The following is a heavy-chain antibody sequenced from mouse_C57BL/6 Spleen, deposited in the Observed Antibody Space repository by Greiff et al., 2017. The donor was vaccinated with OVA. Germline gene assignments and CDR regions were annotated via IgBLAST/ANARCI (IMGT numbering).Heavy chain of an antibody. D-gene: IGHD1-1*01. CDR2: IDPENGDT. V-gene: IGHV14-4*01. CDR3: TTKATVVAGTDFDV. CDR1: GFNIKDDY. Sequence: EVQLQQSGAELVRPGASVKLSCTASGFNIKDDYMHWVKQRPEQGLEWIGWIDPENGDTEYASKFQGKATITADTSSNTAYQQLSSLTSEDTAVYYGTTKATVVAGTDFDVWGTGTTVTVSS. J-gene: IGHJ1*03.